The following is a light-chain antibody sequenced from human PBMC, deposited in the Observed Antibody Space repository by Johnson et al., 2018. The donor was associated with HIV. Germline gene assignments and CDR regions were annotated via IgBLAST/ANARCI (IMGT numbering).Light chain of an antibody. J-gene: IGLJ1*01. Sequence: QSVLTQPPSVSAAPGQKVTISCSGSSSNIGNNYVSWYQQLPGTAPKLLIYESNKRPSGIPDRFSGSKSGKSATLGITGLQQGDEADYYCGIWDSRLRFGVFGTGTKVTVL. CDR3: GIWDSRLRFGV. CDR1: SSNIGNNY. CDR2: ESN. V-gene: IGLV1-51*02.